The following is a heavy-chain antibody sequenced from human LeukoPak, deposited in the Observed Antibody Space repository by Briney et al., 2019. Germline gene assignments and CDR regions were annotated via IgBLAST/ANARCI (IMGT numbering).Heavy chain of an antibody. V-gene: IGHV4-61*02. D-gene: IGHD6-19*01. CDR1: GDSISSGDYY. Sequence: SETLSPTRTVSGDSISSGDYYWSWIRQPAGKGLEWIGRISSSGSTNYNPSLKSRVTISVDTSKNQFSLKVTSVTAADTAVYYCARDLGMAGIAPVDYWGQGTLVTVSS. J-gene: IGHJ4*02. CDR2: ISSSGST. CDR3: ARDLGMAGIAPVDY.